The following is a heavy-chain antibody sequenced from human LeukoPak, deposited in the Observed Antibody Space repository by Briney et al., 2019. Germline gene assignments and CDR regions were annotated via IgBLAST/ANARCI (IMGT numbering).Heavy chain of an antibody. Sequence: PSETLSLTCAVSGGSISSGGYSWSWIRQPPGKGPEWIGYIYHSGSTYYNPSLKSRVTISVDRSKNQFSLKLSSVTAADTAVYYCARHDSSGFFDYWGQGTLVTVSS. V-gene: IGHV4-30-2*01. D-gene: IGHD3-22*01. CDR1: GGSISSGGYS. J-gene: IGHJ4*02. CDR3: ARHDSSGFFDY. CDR2: IYHSGST.